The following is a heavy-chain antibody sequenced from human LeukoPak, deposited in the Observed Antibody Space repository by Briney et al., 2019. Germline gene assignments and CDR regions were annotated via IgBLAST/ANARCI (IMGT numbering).Heavy chain of an antibody. Sequence: SETLSLTCTVSGGSVSSGSYYSSWIRQPPGKGLEWIGYIYYSGSTNYNPSLKSRVTISVDTSKNQFSLKLSSVTAADTAVYYCARGGHDILTGYYFFDYWGQGTLVTVSS. J-gene: IGHJ4*02. D-gene: IGHD3-9*01. V-gene: IGHV4-61*01. CDR1: GGSVSSGSYY. CDR2: IYYSGST. CDR3: ARGGHDILTGYYFFDY.